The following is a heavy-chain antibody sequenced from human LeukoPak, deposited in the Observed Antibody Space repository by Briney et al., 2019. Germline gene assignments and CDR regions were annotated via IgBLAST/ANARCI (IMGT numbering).Heavy chain of an antibody. V-gene: IGHV4-39*01. CDR1: GGSISSSSYY. D-gene: IGHD4-17*01. CDR3: ANAYGDYRYYFGY. Sequence: SETLSLTCTVSGGSISSSSYYWGWIRQPPGTGLEWIGSIYYSGSTYYNPSLKSRVTISVDTSKNQFSLKLSSVTAADTAVYYCANAYGDYRYYFGYWGQGTLVTVSS. CDR2: IYYSGST. J-gene: IGHJ4*02.